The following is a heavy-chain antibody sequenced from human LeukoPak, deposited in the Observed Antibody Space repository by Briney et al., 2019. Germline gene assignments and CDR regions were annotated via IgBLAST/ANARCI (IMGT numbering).Heavy chain of an antibody. V-gene: IGHV1-69*13. D-gene: IGHD4-11*01. J-gene: IGHJ4*02. CDR3: ARATVTTKGPFDY. CDR2: IIPIFGTA. Sequence: SVKVSCKASGGTFSSYAISWVRQAPGQGLEWMGGIIPIFGTANYAQKFQGRVTITADESTSTAYMELSNLRSEDTAVYYCARATVTTKGPFDYWGQGTLVTVSS. CDR1: GGTFSSYA.